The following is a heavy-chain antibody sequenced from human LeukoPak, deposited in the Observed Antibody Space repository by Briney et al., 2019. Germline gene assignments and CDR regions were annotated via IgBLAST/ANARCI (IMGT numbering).Heavy chain of an antibody. CDR2: IYSGGST. V-gene: IGHV3-53*01. Sequence: PGGSLRLSCAASGLTVSNNYMSWVREAPGKGLEWLSVIYSGGSTYYADSVKGRFTISRDNSKNTLYLQMNSLRAEDTAVYYCARWWYSCRLYYFDYWGQGTLVTVSS. CDR1: GLTVSNNY. J-gene: IGHJ4*02. CDR3: ARWWYSCRLYYFDY. D-gene: IGHD6-13*01.